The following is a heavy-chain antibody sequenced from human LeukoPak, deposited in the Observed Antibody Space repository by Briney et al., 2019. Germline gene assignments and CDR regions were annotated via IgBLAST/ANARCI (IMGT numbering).Heavy chain of an antibody. CDR2: INPSGST. CDR1: GGSFSGYH. Sequence: SETLSLTCAVYGGSFSGYHWTWIRQSPGKGLEWIGDINPSGSTYYNPSLKSRLTISVDTSKTQFSLKLRTVTAADTAVYYCARGRHDITMIVVVMTSVSYYLDVWGKGTTVTVS. V-gene: IGHV4-34*01. CDR3: ARGRHDITMIVVVMTSVSYYLDV. D-gene: IGHD3-22*01. J-gene: IGHJ6*03.